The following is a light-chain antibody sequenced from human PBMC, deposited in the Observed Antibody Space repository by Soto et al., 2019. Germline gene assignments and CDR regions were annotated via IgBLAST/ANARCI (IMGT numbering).Light chain of an antibody. V-gene: IGLV2-14*03. J-gene: IGLJ1*01. Sequence: QSALTQPASVSGSPGQSITISCAGTMRDVGAYNLVSWYQQHPGRAPQLIIYDVTNRPPGVSNRFSGSKSGNTASLTISGLQTEDEADYYCSSYTFSTLVFATGTKLTVL. CDR1: MRDVGAYNL. CDR2: DVT. CDR3: SSYTFSTLV.